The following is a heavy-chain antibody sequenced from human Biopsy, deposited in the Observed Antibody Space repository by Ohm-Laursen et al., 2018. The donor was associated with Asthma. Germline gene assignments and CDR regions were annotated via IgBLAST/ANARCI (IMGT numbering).Heavy chain of an antibody. CDR1: GGSINSDY. J-gene: IGHJ4*02. Sequence: SETLSLTCTFSGGSINSDYWSWIRQPPGKGLEWIGLSSYNGFRKYNPSLKSRVTISVDTSKNQLSLNLTSVIAADTAVYYCARDQGDSKFDYWGQGILVTVSP. D-gene: IGHD3-16*01. V-gene: IGHV4-59*01. CDR2: SSYNGFR. CDR3: ARDQGDSKFDY.